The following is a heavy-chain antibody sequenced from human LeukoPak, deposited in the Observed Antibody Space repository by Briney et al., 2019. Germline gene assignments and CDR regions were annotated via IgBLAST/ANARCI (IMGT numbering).Heavy chain of an antibody. Sequence: GGSLRLSCAASGFAVNTYDMHWVRQAPGEGPQWIAYFGISGTIYYADSVRGRFTISRDSAKNLLYLQMNGLRVDDTAIYYCAGYGVYPYWGQGTPVTVSS. D-gene: IGHD5/OR15-5a*01. CDR2: FGISGTI. V-gene: IGHV3-48*01. J-gene: IGHJ4*02. CDR1: GFAVNTYD. CDR3: AGYGVYPY.